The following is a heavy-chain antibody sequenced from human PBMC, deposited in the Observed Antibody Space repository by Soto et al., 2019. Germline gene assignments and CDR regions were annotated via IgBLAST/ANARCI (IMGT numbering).Heavy chain of an antibody. CDR1: GGSFSGYY. Sequence: SETLSLTCAVYGGSFSGYYWSWIRQPPGKGLEWIGEINHSGSTNYNPSLKSRVTISVDTSKNQFSLKLSSVTAADTAVYYCARGGYCSSTSCYPFDYWGQGTLVTVSS. V-gene: IGHV4-34*01. CDR2: INHSGST. CDR3: ARGGYCSSTSCYPFDY. D-gene: IGHD2-2*01. J-gene: IGHJ4*02.